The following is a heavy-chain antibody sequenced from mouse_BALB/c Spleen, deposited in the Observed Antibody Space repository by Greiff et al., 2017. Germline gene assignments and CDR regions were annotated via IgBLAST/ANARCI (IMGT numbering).Heavy chain of an antibody. CDR2: IDPANGNT. CDR3: ARSVPDGAMDY. J-gene: IGHJ4*01. Sequence: VQLQQSGAELVKPGASVKLSCTASGFNIKDTYMHWVKQRPEQGLEWIGRIDPANGNTKYDPKFQGKATITADTSSNTAYLQLSSLTSEDTAVYYCARSVPDGAMDYWGQGTSVTVSS. CDR1: GFNIKDTY. V-gene: IGHV14-3*02.